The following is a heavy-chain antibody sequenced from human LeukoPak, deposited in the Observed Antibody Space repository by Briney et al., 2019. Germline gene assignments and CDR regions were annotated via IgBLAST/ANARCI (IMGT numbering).Heavy chain of an antibody. V-gene: IGHV4-39*07. D-gene: IGHD6-19*01. CDR1: GGSISSSSYY. CDR3: ARGIPELTERQWLDSNWFDP. CDR2: IYYSGST. J-gene: IGHJ5*02. Sequence: PSETLSLTCTVSGGSISSSSYYWGWIRQPPGKGLEWIGSIYYSGSTYYNPSLKSRVTISVDTSKNQFSLKLSSVTAADTAVYYCARGIPELTERQWLDSNWFDPWGQGTLVTVSS.